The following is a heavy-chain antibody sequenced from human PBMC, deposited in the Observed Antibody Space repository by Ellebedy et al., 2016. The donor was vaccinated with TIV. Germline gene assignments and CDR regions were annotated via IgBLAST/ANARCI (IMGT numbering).Heavy chain of an antibody. Sequence: SLKISCAASGFTFDDYAMHWVRQAPGKGLDWVSGISWNSGSICYADSVKGRFTISRDNAKNSLYLQMDSLRDEDTAVYYCAAGYSGGLYGIDYWGQGTLVIVSS. V-gene: IGHV3-9*01. CDR1: GFTFDDYA. J-gene: IGHJ4*02. CDR3: AAGYSGGLYGIDY. D-gene: IGHD6-19*01. CDR2: ISWNSGSI.